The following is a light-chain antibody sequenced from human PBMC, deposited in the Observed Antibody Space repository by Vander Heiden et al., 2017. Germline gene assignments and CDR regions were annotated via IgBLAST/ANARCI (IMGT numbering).Light chain of an antibody. CDR3: AAWDDSLNGPV. Sequence: QSVLTQPPSASGTPGQRVTISCSGSSFNIGSKAVNWYQQLPGTAPKLLIYSHNQRPSGVPDRFSASKSGTSASLAISGLQSEDEADYYCAAWDDSLNGPVFGGGTKLTVL. CDR2: SHN. V-gene: IGLV1-44*01. J-gene: IGLJ2*01. CDR1: SFNIGSKA.